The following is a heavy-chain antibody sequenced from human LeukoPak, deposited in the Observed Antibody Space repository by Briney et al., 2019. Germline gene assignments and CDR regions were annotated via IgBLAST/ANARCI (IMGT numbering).Heavy chain of an antibody. CDR1: GYTFTSYG. CDR2: ISAYNGNT. V-gene: IGHV1-18*01. D-gene: IGHD3-22*01. J-gene: IGHJ4*02. CDR3: ARATYYYDSNPRSFDY. Sequence: ASVKVSCKASGYTFTSYGISWVRPAPGQGLEWMGWISAYNGNTNYAQKLQGRVTMTTDTSTSTAYMELRSLRSDDTAVYYCARATYYYDSNPRSFDYWGQGTLVTVSS.